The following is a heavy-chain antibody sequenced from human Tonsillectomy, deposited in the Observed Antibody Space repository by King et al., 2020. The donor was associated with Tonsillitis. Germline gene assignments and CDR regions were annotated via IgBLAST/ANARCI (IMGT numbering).Heavy chain of an antibody. V-gene: IGHV4-39*01. CDR3: ARTITIFGVVRDY. CDR2: IYSGGYT. D-gene: IGHD3-3*01. CDR1: GGSISSSDYY. Sequence: LQLQESGPGLVRPSETLSLTCTVSGGSISSSDYYWGWIRQPPGKGLEWIGSIYSGGYTYYNPSLKSRVSMSLDTSKNQFSLNLTSVTAADTAVYYCARTITIFGVVRDYWGQGTLVTVSS. J-gene: IGHJ4*02.